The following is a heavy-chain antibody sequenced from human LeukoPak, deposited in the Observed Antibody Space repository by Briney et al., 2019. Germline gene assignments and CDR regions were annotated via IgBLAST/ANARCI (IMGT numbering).Heavy chain of an antibody. J-gene: IGHJ4*02. V-gene: IGHV1-18*01. CDR3: ARDFYDSSGNYRFDF. CDR1: GYTFTSYG. D-gene: IGHD3-22*01. CDR2: ISAYNGNT. Sequence: ASVKVSCKASGYTFTSYGINWVRQAPGQGLEWMGWISAYNGNTNYAQKLQGRVTLTTDTSTSTAYMELRSLRSDDTAVYYCARDFYDSSGNYRFDFWGQGTLVTVSS.